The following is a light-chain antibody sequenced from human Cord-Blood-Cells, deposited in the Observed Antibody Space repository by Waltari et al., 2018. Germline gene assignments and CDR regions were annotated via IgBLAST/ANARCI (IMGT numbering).Light chain of an antibody. CDR2: QDS. J-gene: IGLJ2*01. CDR1: KLGDKY. Sequence: SYELTQPPSVSVSPGQTASITCSGDKLGDKYACWYQQKPGQSPVLGIYQDSKRPSGILERFAGSNSGNTATLTISGTQAMDEADYYCQAWDSSTAVFGGGTKLTVL. V-gene: IGLV3-1*01. CDR3: QAWDSSTAV.